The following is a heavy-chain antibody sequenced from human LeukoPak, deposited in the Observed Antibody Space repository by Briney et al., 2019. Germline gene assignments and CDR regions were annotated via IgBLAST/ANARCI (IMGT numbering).Heavy chain of an antibody. J-gene: IGHJ4*02. D-gene: IGHD6-19*01. CDR2: IGTVGGT. CDR1: GFTFSRYD. V-gene: IGHV3-13*01. Sequence: GGSLRLSCAASGFTFSRYDMHWVRQVIGKGLEWVSAIGTVGGTYYPGSVKGRFTISREDAKNSLYLQMNGLRAGDTAVYYCARQRETAVAGTGFDYWGQGTLVTVSS. CDR3: ARQRETAVAGTGFDY.